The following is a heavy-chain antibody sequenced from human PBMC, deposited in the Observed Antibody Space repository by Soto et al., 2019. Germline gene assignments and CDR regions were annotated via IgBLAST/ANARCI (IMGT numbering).Heavy chain of an antibody. CDR1: GYTFTEYY. J-gene: IGHJ4*02. Sequence: GASVKVSCRASGYTFTEYYLYWVRQAPGQGPEWLGGINPRTGDTNQAQKFQGRVTMTRDMSLTTAYMELHRLTSDDTAVYYCARDPIGGGAQYYFDYCGQGSLLTLSS. V-gene: IGHV1-2*02. CDR2: INPRTGDT. CDR3: ARDPIGGGAQYYFDY. D-gene: IGHD3-16*01.